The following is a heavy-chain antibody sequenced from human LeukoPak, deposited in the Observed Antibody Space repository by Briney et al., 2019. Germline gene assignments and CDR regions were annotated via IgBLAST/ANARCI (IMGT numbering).Heavy chain of an antibody. CDR1: GDSVSSNSAA. Sequence: PSQTLSLTCAISGDSVSSNSAAWNWIRQSPSRGLEWLGRTYYRSKWYNDYAVSVKSRITINPDTSKNQFSLQLNSVTPEDTAVYYCARDWFPYSSSWSEVDWFDPWGQGTLVTVSS. V-gene: IGHV6-1*01. J-gene: IGHJ5*02. D-gene: IGHD6-13*01. CDR2: TYYRSKWYN. CDR3: ARDWFPYSSSWSEVDWFDP.